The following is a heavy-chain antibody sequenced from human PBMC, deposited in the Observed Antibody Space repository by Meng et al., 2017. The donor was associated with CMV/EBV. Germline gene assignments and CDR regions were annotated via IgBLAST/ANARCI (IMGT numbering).Heavy chain of an antibody. J-gene: IGHJ6*02. CDR2: INPNSGGT. V-gene: IGHV1-2*02. Sequence: VSVKVSCKASGYTFTGYYMHWVQQAPGQGLEWMGWINPNSGGTNYAQKFQGRVTMTRDTSISTAYMELSRLRSDDAAVYYCARDLRGSSRPIYYDMDVWGQGTTVTVSS. D-gene: IGHD2-2*01. CDR3: ARDLRGSSRPIYYDMDV. CDR1: GYTFTGYY.